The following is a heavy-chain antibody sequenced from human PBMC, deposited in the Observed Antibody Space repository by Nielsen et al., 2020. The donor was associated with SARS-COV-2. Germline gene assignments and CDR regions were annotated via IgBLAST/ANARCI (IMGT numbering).Heavy chain of an antibody. V-gene: IGHV3-21*01. CDR3: VRESSTYYIDY. D-gene: IGHD2-15*01. Sequence: GESLTISCAAAGFTFRNYGMHWVRQAPGQGLEWASSISSYSNYKQYADSVKGRFAISRDNAKSSLYLQMSSLRAEDTGVYYCVRESSTYYIDYWGQGILVTVSS. CDR1: GFTFRNYG. CDR2: ISSYSNYK. J-gene: IGHJ4*02.